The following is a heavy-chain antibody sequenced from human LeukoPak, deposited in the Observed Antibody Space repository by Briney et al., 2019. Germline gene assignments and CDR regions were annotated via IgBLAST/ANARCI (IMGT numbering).Heavy chain of an antibody. CDR1: GFTFTTYN. V-gene: IGHV3-21*01. CDR3: ARGGLGTQIDY. D-gene: IGHD3/OR15-3a*01. Sequence: RGSLRLSCAGSGFTFTTYNMNWVRQAPGKGLEWVSFISGSGSDIYYADSVKGQFIISRDNAKNSLFLQMNSLRAEDTAVYYCARGGLGTQIDYWGQGTLVTVSS. CDR2: ISGSGSDI. J-gene: IGHJ4*02.